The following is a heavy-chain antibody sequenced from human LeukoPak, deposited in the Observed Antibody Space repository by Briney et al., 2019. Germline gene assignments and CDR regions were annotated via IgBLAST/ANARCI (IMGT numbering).Heavy chain of an antibody. V-gene: IGHV5-51*01. CDR3: ARPAGYISAYFDY. CDR1: GYSFTSHW. J-gene: IGHJ4*02. CDR2: IYPGDSDT. D-gene: IGHD6-19*01. Sequence: GESLKISCKGSGYSFTSHWIGWVRQMPGKGLEWMGIIYPGDSDTRYSPSFQGQVTISAVKSISTAYLQWSSLEASDTAIYYCARPAGYISAYFDYWGQGTLVTVSS.